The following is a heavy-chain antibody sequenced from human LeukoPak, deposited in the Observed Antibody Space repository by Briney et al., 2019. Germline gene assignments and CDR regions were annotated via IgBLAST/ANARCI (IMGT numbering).Heavy chain of an antibody. J-gene: IGHJ5*02. CDR3: ARGYGDYGWFDP. D-gene: IGHD4-17*01. CDR2: INPSGGST. Sequence: ASVKVSCKASGYTFASYDINWVRQATGQGLEWMGIINPSGGSTSYAQKFQGRVTMTRDTSTSTVYMELSSLRSEDTAVYYCARGYGDYGWFDPWGQGTLVTVSS. CDR1: GYTFASYD. V-gene: IGHV1-46*01.